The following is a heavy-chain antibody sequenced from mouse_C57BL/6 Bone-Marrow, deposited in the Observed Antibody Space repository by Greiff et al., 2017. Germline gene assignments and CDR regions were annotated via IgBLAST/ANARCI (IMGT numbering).Heavy chain of an antibody. Sequence: VQLVESGAELARPGASVKLSCKASGYTFTSYGISWVKQRTGQGLEWIGEIYPRSGNTYYNEKFKGKATLTADKSSSTAYMELRSLTSEDSAVYFCARLLRVAMDYWGQGTSVTVSS. V-gene: IGHV1-81*01. CDR3: ARLLRVAMDY. CDR1: GYTFTSYG. J-gene: IGHJ4*01. CDR2: IYPRSGNT. D-gene: IGHD1-1*01.